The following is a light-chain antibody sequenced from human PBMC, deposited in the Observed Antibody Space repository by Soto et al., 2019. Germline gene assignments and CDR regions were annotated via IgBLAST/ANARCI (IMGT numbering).Light chain of an antibody. CDR3: LQLNTYPWT. CDR2: AAS. CDR1: QVITND. V-gene: IGKV1-17*01. Sequence: IQMTQSPSSLSASVGDRLSITCRASQVITNDLGWYQQKPGKAPKRLIYAASTLQSGVPSRFSGRGSGTEFNLTISSLQTEDVATYYCLQLNTYPWTFGQGTKVEIK. J-gene: IGKJ1*01.